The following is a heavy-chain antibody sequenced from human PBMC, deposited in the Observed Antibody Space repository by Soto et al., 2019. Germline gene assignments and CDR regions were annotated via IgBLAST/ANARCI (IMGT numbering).Heavy chain of an antibody. CDR1: GFSLSTSGVG. J-gene: IGHJ1*01. Sequence: QITLKESGPPLVKPTQTLTLTCTFSGFSLSTSGVGVGWIRQPPGEALEWLTLIYWVDDKRYSPSLKSRLTIPKHTSKIQVVLTITYMDPVDTATYYCALFSIAACVPNFQHWGQVTLVTVSS. V-gene: IGHV2-5*02. CDR3: ALFSIAACVPNFQH. CDR2: IYWVDDK. D-gene: IGHD6-13*01.